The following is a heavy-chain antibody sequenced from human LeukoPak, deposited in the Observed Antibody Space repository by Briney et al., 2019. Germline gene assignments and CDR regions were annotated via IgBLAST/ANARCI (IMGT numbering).Heavy chain of an antibody. CDR1: GYSFTSYW. CDR2: IYPGDSET. Sequence: GESLKISCKGSGYSFTSYWIGWVRQTPGKGLEWMGIIYPGDSETRYSPSLQGQVTTSADKSINTAYLQWSSLKASDTAMYYCARTTTYSSGWYGAYWGQRTLVTVSS. CDR3: ARTTTYSSGWYGAY. D-gene: IGHD6-19*01. J-gene: IGHJ4*02. V-gene: IGHV5-51*01.